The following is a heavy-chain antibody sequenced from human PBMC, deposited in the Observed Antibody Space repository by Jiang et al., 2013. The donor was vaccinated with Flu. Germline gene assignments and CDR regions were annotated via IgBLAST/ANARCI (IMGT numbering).Heavy chain of an antibody. V-gene: IGHV5-51*01. J-gene: IGHJ5*02. Sequence: GAEVKKPGESLRISCKGSGYSFTSYWIGWVRQMPGKGLEWMGIIYPGDSDTRYNPSFQGQVTISADKSISAAYLHWSSLRASDTAIYYCARRRPSDWYTGWFDPWGQGTRVTVSS. CDR1: GYSFTSYW. CDR3: ARRRPSDWYTGWFDP. D-gene: IGHD6-19*01. CDR2: IYPGDSDT.